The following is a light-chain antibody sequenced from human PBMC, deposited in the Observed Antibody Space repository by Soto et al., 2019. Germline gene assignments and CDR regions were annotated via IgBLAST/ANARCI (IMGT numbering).Light chain of an antibody. CDR1: QGIGND. Sequence: AIQMTQSPSSLSASVGDRVTITCRASQGIGNDLAWYQQRPGKAPKLLIYAASTLQSGVPSRFSGNESGTEFTLTISSLQPEDFATYYCLQDYNYPRTFGQGTKVEIK. V-gene: IGKV1-6*01. CDR3: LQDYNYPRT. CDR2: AAS. J-gene: IGKJ1*01.